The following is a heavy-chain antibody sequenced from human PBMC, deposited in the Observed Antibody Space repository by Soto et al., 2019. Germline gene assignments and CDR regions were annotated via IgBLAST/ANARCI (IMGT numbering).Heavy chain of an antibody. Sequence: PGGSLRLSCAASGFTFSSYSMNWVRQAPGKGLEWVSYISSSSSTIYYADSVKGRFTISRDNAKNSLYLQMNSLRAEDTAVYYCARDLGIAAAGKNWFDPWGQGTLVTVSS. CDR2: ISSSSSTI. J-gene: IGHJ5*02. CDR1: GFTFSSYS. D-gene: IGHD6-13*01. V-gene: IGHV3-48*04. CDR3: ARDLGIAAAGKNWFDP.